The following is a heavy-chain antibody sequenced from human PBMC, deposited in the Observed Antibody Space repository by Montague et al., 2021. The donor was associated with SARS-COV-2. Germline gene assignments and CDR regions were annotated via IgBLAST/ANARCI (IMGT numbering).Heavy chain of an antibody. V-gene: IGHV3-30-3*01. CDR3: ASNRFYYGSGSHVLDY. D-gene: IGHD3-10*01. CDR2: ISYDGSNK. J-gene: IGHJ4*02. CDR1: GFTFSSYA. Sequence: SLRLSCAASGFTFSSYAMHWVRQAPGKGLEWVAVISYDGSNKYYXXSLKGRFTISRDNSKNTLYLQMNSLRAEDTAVYYCASNRFYYGSGSHVLDYWGQGTLVTVSS.